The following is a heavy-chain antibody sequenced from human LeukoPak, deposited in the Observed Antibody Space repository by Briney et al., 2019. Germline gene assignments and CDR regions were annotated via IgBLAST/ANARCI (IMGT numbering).Heavy chain of an antibody. V-gene: IGHV1-24*01. CDR2: FDAEDGET. CDR1: GNTLITLA. Sequence: ASVKVSCKVSGNTLITLAIHWVRQAPPKGLEWMGGFDAEDGETIYAQKFQGRVTLTEDTSTDTAYMKLSSLRSEDTAVYFCATGPLFLKPYGLDVWGNGTTVTVSS. J-gene: IGHJ6*04. D-gene: IGHD2-21*01. CDR3: ATGPLFLKPYGLDV.